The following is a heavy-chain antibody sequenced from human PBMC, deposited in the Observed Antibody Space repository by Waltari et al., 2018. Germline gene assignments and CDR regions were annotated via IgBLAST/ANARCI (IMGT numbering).Heavy chain of an antibody. CDR1: GFSLSTSGVG. CDR2: IYWNDDK. Sequence: QITLKESGPTLVKPTQTLTLTCTFSGFSLSTSGVGVGWIRQPPGKALEWLALIYWNDDKRYSPSLKSRLTITKDTSKNQVVLTMTNMDPVDTATYYCAHRLIGSSWYGARSFDIWGQGTMVTVSS. CDR3: AHRLIGSSWYGARSFDI. J-gene: IGHJ3*02. V-gene: IGHV2-5*01. D-gene: IGHD6-13*01.